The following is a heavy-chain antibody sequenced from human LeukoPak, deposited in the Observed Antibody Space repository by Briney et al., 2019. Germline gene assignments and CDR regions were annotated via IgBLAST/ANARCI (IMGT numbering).Heavy chain of an antibody. CDR2: IKQDGSEK. CDR1: GFTFSSYW. V-gene: IGHV3-7*01. CDR3: AKLSLVVVAAPNWFDP. J-gene: IGHJ5*02. Sequence: NPGGSLRLSCAASGFTFSSYWMSWVRRAPGKGLEWVANIKQDGSEKYYVDSVKGRFTISRDNAKNSLYLQMNSLRAEDTAVYYCAKLSLVVVAAPNWFDPWGQGTLVTVSS. D-gene: IGHD2-15*01.